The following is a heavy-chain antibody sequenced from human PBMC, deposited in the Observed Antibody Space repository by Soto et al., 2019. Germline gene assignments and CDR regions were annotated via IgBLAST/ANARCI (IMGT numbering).Heavy chain of an antibody. D-gene: IGHD3-9*01. V-gene: IGHV1-18*01. CDR3: ARDWGRGQFLTNKDY. J-gene: IGHJ4*02. CDR2: ISGYNGNT. CDR1: GYTFTSYG. Sequence: ASVKVSCKASGYTFTSYGISWVRQAPGQGLEWMGWISGYNGNTNYPQKLQGRVTMTADTSTSTAYMELRSLRTDDTAVYYCARDWGRGQFLTNKDYWGQGTQVTVSS.